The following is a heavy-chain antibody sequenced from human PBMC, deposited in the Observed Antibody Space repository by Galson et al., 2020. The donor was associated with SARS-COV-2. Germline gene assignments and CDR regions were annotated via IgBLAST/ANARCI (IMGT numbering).Heavy chain of an antibody. CDR1: GGSISSGGYY. CDR2: IYYRGST. Sequence: SETLSLTCTVSGGSISSGGYYWSWIRKHPGKGLEWIGYIYYRGSTYYNPSLKSRVTITVDTSKNQFSLKLSSVTAADTAVYYCARELRSYYYDSSGYYPLGYYYYMDVWGKGTTVTVSS. V-gene: IGHV4-31*03. D-gene: IGHD3-22*01. J-gene: IGHJ6*03. CDR3: ARELRSYYYDSSGYYPLGYYYYMDV.